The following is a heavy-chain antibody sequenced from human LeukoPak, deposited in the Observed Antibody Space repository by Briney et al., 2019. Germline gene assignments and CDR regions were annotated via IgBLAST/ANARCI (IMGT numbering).Heavy chain of an antibody. CDR3: ARDRLNIVVVPAAPKGLDY. CDR2: INAGNGNT. V-gene: IGHV1-3*01. Sequence: GASVKVSCKASGHTFTIYAMHWVRQAPGQRLEWMGWINAGNGNTKYSQKFQGRVTMTTDTSTSTAYMELRSLRSDDTAVYYCARDRLNIVVVPAAPKGLDYWGQGTLVTVSS. J-gene: IGHJ4*02. CDR1: GHTFTIYA. D-gene: IGHD2-2*01.